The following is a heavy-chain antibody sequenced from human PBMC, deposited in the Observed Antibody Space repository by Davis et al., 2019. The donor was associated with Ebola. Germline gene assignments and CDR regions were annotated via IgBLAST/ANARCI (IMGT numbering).Heavy chain of an antibody. J-gene: IGHJ4*02. CDR1: GFTFSSYA. D-gene: IGHD6-13*01. V-gene: IGHV3-23*01. CDR2: ISDGGGST. Sequence: GGSLRLSCVASGFTFSSYAMSWVRQAPGKGLQWVSTISDGGGSTYYADSVKGRFIISRDNSKNTLYLQMNSLRAEDTAVYYCARQAQLVFGFDYWGQGTLVTVSS. CDR3: ARQAQLVFGFDY.